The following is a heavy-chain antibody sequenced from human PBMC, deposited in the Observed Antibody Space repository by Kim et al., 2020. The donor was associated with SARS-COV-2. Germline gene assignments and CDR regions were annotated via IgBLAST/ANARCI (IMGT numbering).Heavy chain of an antibody. V-gene: IGHV3-9*01. CDR3: AKAGRGQLDYYYYMDV. CDR2: ISWNRGSI. Sequence: GGSLRLSCAASGFTFGDYAMHWVRQAPGKGLEWVSGISWNRGSIGYADSVKGRFTISRDNAKNSLYLQMNSLRAEDTALYYCAKAGRGQLDYYYYMDVWGKGTTVTVSS. J-gene: IGHJ6*03. CDR1: GFTFGDYA. D-gene: IGHD3-10*01.